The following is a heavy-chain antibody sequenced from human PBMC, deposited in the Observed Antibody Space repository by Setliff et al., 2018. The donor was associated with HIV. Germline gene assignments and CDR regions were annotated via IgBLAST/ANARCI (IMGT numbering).Heavy chain of an antibody. CDR2: IFTNEFT. D-gene: IGHD3-16*02. CDR1: GGSISSYY. CDR3: ARVPPLKAFGGVISLYYFDY. Sequence: PSETLSLTCTVSGGSISSYYWSWIRQPPGKGLEWIGSIFTNEFTYYNPSLKSRVTISADTSNTQFSLKLSSVTAADTAVYYCARVPPLKAFGGVISLYYFDYWGQGTLVTVSS. V-gene: IGHV4-4*08. J-gene: IGHJ4*02.